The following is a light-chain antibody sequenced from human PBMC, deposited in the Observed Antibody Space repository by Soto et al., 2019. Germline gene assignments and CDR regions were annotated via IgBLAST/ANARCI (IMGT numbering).Light chain of an antibody. J-gene: IGKJ1*01. Sequence: IVLTQSPGTVSLSPGERATLSCRASQSGSSSYLAWYQQRPGQAPRLLIFGASTRATGIPDRSSGSGSGTDFTLTISRLEPEDSAVYFCQHYGSSQWTFGQWTFGQGTKVEI. CDR3: QHYGSSQWTFGQWT. CDR1: QSGSSSY. CDR2: GAS. V-gene: IGKV3-20*01.